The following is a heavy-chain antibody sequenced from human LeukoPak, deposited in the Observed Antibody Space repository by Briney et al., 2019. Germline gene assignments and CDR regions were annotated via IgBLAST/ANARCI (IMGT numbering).Heavy chain of an antibody. CDR3: TRDLVEYGMDV. Sequence: GGSLRLSCTASGFTFGEYAMSWVRQAPGKGLEWVGFIRSKAYGGTTEYAASVKGRFTISRDDSKSIAYLQMNSLTTEDTAVYYCTRDLVEYGMDVWGQGTTVTVSS. CDR1: GFTFGEYA. CDR2: IRSKAYGGTT. J-gene: IGHJ6*02. V-gene: IGHV3-49*04.